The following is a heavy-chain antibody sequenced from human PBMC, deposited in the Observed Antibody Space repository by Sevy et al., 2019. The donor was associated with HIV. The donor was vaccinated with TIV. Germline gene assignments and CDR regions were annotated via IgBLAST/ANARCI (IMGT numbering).Heavy chain of an antibody. CDR1: GGSFSGYY. Sequence: SETLSLTCAVYGGSFSGYYWSWIRQPPGKGLEWIGEINHSGSTNYNPSLKSRVTLSVETSKNQFSLKLSSVTAADTAVYYCARKGHYDILTGYYPGPAEFDPWGQGTLVTVSS. J-gene: IGHJ5*02. V-gene: IGHV4-34*01. CDR2: INHSGST. D-gene: IGHD3-9*01. CDR3: ARKGHYDILTGYYPGPAEFDP.